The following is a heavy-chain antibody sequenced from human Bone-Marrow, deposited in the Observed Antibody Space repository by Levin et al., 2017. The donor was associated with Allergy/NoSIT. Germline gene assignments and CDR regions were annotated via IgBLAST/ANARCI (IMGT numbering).Heavy chain of an antibody. CDR2: IWYDGSNK. CDR1: GFTFSSYG. Sequence: SCAASGFTFSSYGMHWVRQAPGKGLEWVAVIWYDGSNKYYADSVKGRFTISRDNSKNTLYLQMNSLRAEDTAVYYCARDAMTTSDYYYYMDVWGKGTTVTVSS. V-gene: IGHV3-33*01. J-gene: IGHJ6*03. CDR3: ARDAMTTSDYYYYMDV. D-gene: IGHD4-11*01.